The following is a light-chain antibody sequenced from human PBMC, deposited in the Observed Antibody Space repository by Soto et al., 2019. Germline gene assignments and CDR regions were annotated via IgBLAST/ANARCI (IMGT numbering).Light chain of an antibody. J-gene: IGKJ1*01. CDR3: HQYNRYWT. Sequence: DIQMTQSPSSVSASVGDTVTSTCRASQCISSWLAWYQQKPGKAPKLLIYDVSSLESGVPSRFSGSGSETEFTLTISSLLPDDFATYYCHQYNRYWTFGQGTKVDIK. V-gene: IGKV1-5*01. CDR1: QCISSW. CDR2: DVS.